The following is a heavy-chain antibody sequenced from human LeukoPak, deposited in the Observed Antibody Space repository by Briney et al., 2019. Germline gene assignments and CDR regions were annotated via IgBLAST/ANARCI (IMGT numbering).Heavy chain of an antibody. CDR3: AREARTYYYDG. Sequence: GGSLRLSCAASGFTFSSYAMHWVRQAPGKGLEWVAVISYDGSNKYYADSVKGRFTISRDNSKNTLYLQMNSLRAGDTAVYYCAREARTYYYDGWGQGTLVTVSS. D-gene: IGHD3-22*01. V-gene: IGHV3-30-3*01. CDR2: ISYDGSNK. CDR1: GFTFSSYA. J-gene: IGHJ4*02.